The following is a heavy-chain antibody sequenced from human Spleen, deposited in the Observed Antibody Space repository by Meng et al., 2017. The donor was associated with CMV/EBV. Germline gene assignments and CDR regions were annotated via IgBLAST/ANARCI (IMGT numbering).Heavy chain of an antibody. CDR2: VYYSGSS. Sequence: SGGSISSSGSFWGWIRQPPGKGLEWIGTVYYSGSSYYNPSLKSRVTISVDTSKNQFSLKLSSVTAADTAVYYCARVGVWSGYCIDSWGQGTLVTVSS. V-gene: IGHV4-39*07. CDR3: ARVGVWSGYCIDS. J-gene: IGHJ4*02. CDR1: GGSISSSGSF. D-gene: IGHD3-3*01.